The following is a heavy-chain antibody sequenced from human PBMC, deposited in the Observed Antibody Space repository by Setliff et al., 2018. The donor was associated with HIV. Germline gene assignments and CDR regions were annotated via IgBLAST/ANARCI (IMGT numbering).Heavy chain of an antibody. J-gene: IGHJ4*02. CDR1: GGSIRSSSSY. CDR2: IYYSGST. CDR3: ARSPGVDTNMAFDY. V-gene: IGHV4-39*07. Sequence: SETLSLTCTVSGGSIRSSSSYWGWIRQPPGKGLEWIGIIYYSGSTYYKPSLKSRVTISVDTSKNQVSLKLNSVTAADTAVYYCARSPGVDTNMAFDYWGQGTLVTVSS. D-gene: IGHD2-15*01.